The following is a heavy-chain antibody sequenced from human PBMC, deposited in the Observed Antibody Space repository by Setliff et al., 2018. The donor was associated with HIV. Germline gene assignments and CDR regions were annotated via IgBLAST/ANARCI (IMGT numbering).Heavy chain of an antibody. Sequence: PGGSLRLSCAASGFTFSSYGMHWVRQAPGKGLEWVAFIRDDGSNKYYADSVKGRFTISRDNSKNTLYLQMNSLRAEDTAVYYCAKDLSSGWYPYFDYWGQGTLVTVSS. J-gene: IGHJ4*02. CDR1: GFTFSSYG. D-gene: IGHD6-19*01. V-gene: IGHV3-30*02. CDR2: IRDDGSNK. CDR3: AKDLSSGWYPYFDY.